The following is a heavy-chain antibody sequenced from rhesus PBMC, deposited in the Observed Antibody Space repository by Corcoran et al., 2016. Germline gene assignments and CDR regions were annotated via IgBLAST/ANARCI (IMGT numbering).Heavy chain of an antibody. J-gene: IGHJ4*01. CDR3: LSSGWSGF. CDR1: GYSISSGYG. D-gene: IGHD6S26*01. Sequence: QVQLQESGPGLVKPSETLSLTCAVSGYSISSGYGWGWIRQPPGKGLEWIGQIFGGTGTTYYNPSLKRRVTVSKDTSKNQFSLRLTSVTAADTAVYYCLSSGWSGFWGQGVLVTVSS. CDR2: IFGGTGTT. V-gene: IGHV4-127*01.